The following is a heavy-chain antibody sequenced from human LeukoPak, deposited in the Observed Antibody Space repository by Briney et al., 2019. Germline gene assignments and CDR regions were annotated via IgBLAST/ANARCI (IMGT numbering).Heavy chain of an antibody. V-gene: IGHV3-48*01. CDR1: GFTFSSYA. CDR2: ISSSSSTI. CDR3: ARDRYYDFWSGYIRGYFDY. Sequence: GGSLRLSCAASGFTFSSYAMNWVRQAPGKGLEWVSYISSSSSTIYYADSVKGRFTISRDNAKNSLYLQMNSLRAEDTAVYYCARDRYYDFWSGYIRGYFDYWGQGTLVTVSS. D-gene: IGHD3-3*01. J-gene: IGHJ4*02.